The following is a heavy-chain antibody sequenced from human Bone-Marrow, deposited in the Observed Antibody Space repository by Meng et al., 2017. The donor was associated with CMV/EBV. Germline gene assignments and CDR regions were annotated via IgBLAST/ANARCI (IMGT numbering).Heavy chain of an antibody. CDR3: AKSKQLAGYY. Sequence: SCKASGFTFSSYAMHWVRQAPGKGLEWVAVISYDGSNKYYADSVKGRFTISRDNSKNTLYLQMNSLRAEDTAVYYCAKSKQLAGYYWGQGTLVTVSS. D-gene: IGHD6-6*01. CDR2: ISYDGSNK. V-gene: IGHV3-30-3*02. CDR1: GFTFSSYA. J-gene: IGHJ4*02.